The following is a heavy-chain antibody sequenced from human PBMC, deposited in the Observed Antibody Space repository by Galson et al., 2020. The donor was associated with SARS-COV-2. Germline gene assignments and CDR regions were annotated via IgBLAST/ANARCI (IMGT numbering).Heavy chain of an antibody. D-gene: IGHD3-9*01. CDR1: GGSISSGSYY. Sequence: SETLSLTCTVSGGSISSGSYYWSWIRQPAGKGLEWIGRIYTSGSTNYNPSLKSRVTISVDTSKNQFSLKLSSVTAADTAVYYCARELRYFDWLLGPPLSYMDVWGKGTTVTISS. J-gene: IGHJ6*03. CDR3: ARELRYFDWLLGPPLSYMDV. CDR2: IYTSGST. V-gene: IGHV4-61*02.